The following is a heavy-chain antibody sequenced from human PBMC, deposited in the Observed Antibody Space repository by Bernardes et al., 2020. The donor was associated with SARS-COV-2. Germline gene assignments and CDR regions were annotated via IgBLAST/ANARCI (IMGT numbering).Heavy chain of an antibody. CDR2: INAGNGNT. V-gene: IGHV1-3*01. CDR3: ARAWSGYYTLFDY. Sequence: ASVKVSCKASGYTFTSYAMHWVRQAPGQRLEWMGWINAGNGNTKYSQKFQGRVTITRDTSASTAYMELSSLRSEDTAVYYCARAWSGYYTLFDYWGQGTLVTVSS. J-gene: IGHJ4*02. CDR1: GYTFTSYA. D-gene: IGHD3-3*01.